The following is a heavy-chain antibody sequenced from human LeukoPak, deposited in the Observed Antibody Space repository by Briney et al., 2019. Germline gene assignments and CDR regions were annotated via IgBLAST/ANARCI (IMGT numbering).Heavy chain of an antibody. J-gene: IGHJ4*02. CDR3: ASGIAVAGRAYYFDY. V-gene: IGHV4-39*07. CDR2: INHSGST. Sequence: SETLSLTCSVSGGSISSTDYYWAWIRQPPGKGLEWIGEINHSGSTNYNPSLKSRVTISVDTSKNQFSLKLSSVTAADTAVYYCASGIAVAGRAYYFDYWGQGTLVTVSS. D-gene: IGHD6-19*01. CDR1: GGSISSTDYY.